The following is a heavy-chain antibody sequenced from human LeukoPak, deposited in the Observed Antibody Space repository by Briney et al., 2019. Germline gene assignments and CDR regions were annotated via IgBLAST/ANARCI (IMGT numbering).Heavy chain of an antibody. Sequence: TGGSLRLSCAASGFTFSSYGMHWVRQAPGKGLEWVAVIWYDGSNKYYADSVRGRFTISRDNSKNTVFLQMNSLRVEDTAIYYCAKVTSAVSASGTEDYWGQGTLVSVS. CDR2: IWYDGSNK. D-gene: IGHD1-26*01. CDR3: AKVTSAVSASGTEDY. CDR1: GFTFSSYG. V-gene: IGHV3-33*06. J-gene: IGHJ4*02.